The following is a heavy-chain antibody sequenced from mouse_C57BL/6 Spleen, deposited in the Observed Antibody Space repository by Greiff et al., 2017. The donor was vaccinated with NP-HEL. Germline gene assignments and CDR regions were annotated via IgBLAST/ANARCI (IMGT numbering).Heavy chain of an antibody. J-gene: IGHJ3*01. D-gene: IGHD1-1*01. CDR3: TSYGN. CDR2: IRNKANNHAT. Sequence: EVKLMESGGGLVQPGGSMKLSCAASGFTFSDSWMDWVRQSPEKGLEWVADIRNKANNHATYYAESVKVRFTISRDNSKSIVYLNMNSLRAEDTGIYYCTSYGNWGQGTLVTVSA. CDR1: GFTFSDSW. V-gene: IGHV6-6*01.